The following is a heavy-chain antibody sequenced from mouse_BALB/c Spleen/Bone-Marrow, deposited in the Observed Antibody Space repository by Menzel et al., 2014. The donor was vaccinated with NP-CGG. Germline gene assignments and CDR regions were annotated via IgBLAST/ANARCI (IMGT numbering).Heavy chain of an antibody. J-gene: IGHJ4*01. CDR1: GYTFTSYY. D-gene: IGHD3-2*01. Sequence: QVQLQQSGPELVKPGASVKMSCKASGYTFTSYYIHWVKQRPGQGLEWIGWIYPGDGSTKYNEKFKGKTTLTADKSSSTAYMLLSSLTSEDSAIYFCARRQLGLFYAIDYWGQGTSVTVSS. CDR3: ARRQLGLFYAIDY. CDR2: IYPGDGST. V-gene: IGHV1S56*01.